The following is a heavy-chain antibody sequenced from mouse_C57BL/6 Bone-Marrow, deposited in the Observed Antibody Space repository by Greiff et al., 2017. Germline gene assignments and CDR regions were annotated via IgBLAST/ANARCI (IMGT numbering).Heavy chain of an antibody. CDR2: INPYNGGT. J-gene: IGHJ4*01. Sequence: SGPVLVKPGASVKMSCKASGYTFTDYYMNWVKQSHGKSLEWIGVINPYNGGTSYNQKFKGKATLTVDKSSSTAYMELNSLTSEDSAVYYCASPYGSSSYYYAMDYWGQGTSVTVSS. CDR3: ASPYGSSSYYYAMDY. CDR1: GYTFTDYY. V-gene: IGHV1-19*01. D-gene: IGHD1-1*01.